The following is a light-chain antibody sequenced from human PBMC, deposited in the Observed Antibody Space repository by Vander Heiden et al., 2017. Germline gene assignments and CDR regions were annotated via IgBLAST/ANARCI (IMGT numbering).Light chain of an antibody. Sequence: QSVLTQPPSVSGAPGQRVTIPCTGSSPYIGAGYDVHWYQQLPGTAPKLLIYGNSNRPSGVPDRFSGSKSGTSASLAITGLQAEDEADYYCQSYDSSLSGVVFGGGTKLTVL. V-gene: IGLV1-40*01. CDR3: QSYDSSLSGVV. CDR2: GNS. J-gene: IGLJ2*01. CDR1: SPYIGAGYD.